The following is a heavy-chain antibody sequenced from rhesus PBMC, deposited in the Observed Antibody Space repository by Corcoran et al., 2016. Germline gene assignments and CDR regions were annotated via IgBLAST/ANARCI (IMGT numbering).Heavy chain of an antibody. CDR1: GGSISGYY. D-gene: IGHD4-29*01. CDR3: ARHTVPQTVAAAGGLDS. J-gene: IGHJ6*01. V-gene: IGHV4-81*01. Sequence: QLQLQESGPGRVKPSDTLSLTGAVSGGSISGYYWSWIRQPPGKGLEWIGNIHRNIAATNYNPSLMSQDTISQATPKSGFSLKLSSMTAAGASVYYCARHTVPQTVAAAGGLDSWGEEVVVTVSS. CDR2: IHRNIAAT.